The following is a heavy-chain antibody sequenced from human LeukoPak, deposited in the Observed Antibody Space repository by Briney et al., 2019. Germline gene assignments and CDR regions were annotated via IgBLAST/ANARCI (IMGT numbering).Heavy chain of an antibody. Sequence: ASVKVSCKSSGYTFITHYLHWVRQAPGQGLEWMGIIDPSGGTTRYAQSFQGRVSMTRDTSMSTVYLELRSLRSDDTAVYYCARDKRTVSSRDVAFDIWGQGTMVIVSS. D-gene: IGHD4-11*01. J-gene: IGHJ3*02. CDR3: ARDKRTVSSRDVAFDI. CDR2: IDPSGGTT. CDR1: GYTFITHY. V-gene: IGHV1-46*01.